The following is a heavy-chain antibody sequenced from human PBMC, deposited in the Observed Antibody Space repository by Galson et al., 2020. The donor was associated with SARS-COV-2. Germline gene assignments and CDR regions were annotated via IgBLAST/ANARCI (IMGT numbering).Heavy chain of an antibody. CDR1: GFTFTSPA. CDR2: IVVGSGNT. J-gene: IGHJ4*02. CDR3: AARGLLGEFPQ. V-gene: IGHV1-58*02. Sequence: SVKVSCKASGFTFTSPAMQCVRQARGQRLEWIGWIVVGSGNTNYAQKFQERVTITSDMSTSTAYMELSSLGSEDTAVYYCAARGLLGEFPQWGQGTLVTVSS. D-gene: IGHD3-16*01.